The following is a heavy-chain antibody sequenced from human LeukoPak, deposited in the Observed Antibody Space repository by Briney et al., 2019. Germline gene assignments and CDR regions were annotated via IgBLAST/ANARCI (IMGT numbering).Heavy chain of an antibody. V-gene: IGHV4-59*01. Sequence: SETLSLTCTVSGDSMTNYFWNWFRQPPGRGLEWIGYVHSSGSTNYNPSLKSRVTISVDTSKNQFSLKLSSVTAADTAVYYCARVHDYGDYDGYYYYGMDVWGQGTTVTVSS. CDR2: VHSSGST. CDR3: ARVHDYGDYDGYYYYGMDV. D-gene: IGHD4-17*01. CDR1: GDSMTNYF. J-gene: IGHJ6*02.